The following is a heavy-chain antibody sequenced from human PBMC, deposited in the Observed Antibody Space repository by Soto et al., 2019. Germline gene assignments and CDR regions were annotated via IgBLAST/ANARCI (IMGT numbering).Heavy chain of an antibody. CDR3: GYGSGTIYYYYGMDV. Sequence: PSETLSLTCTVSGGSISSSSYYWGWIRQPPGKGLEWIGSIYYSGSTYYNPSLKSRVTISVDTSKNQFSLKLSSVTAADTAVYYCGYGSGTIYYYYGMDVWGQGTTVTVSS. J-gene: IGHJ6*02. CDR1: GGSISSSSYY. V-gene: IGHV4-39*01. D-gene: IGHD3-10*01. CDR2: IYYSGST.